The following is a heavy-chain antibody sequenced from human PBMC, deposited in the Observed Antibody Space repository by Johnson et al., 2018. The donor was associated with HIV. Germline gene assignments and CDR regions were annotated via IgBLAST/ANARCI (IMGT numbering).Heavy chain of an antibody. D-gene: IGHD2-15*01. CDR2: ISYDGSNK. Sequence: QVQLVESGGGVVQPGRSLRLSCAASGFTFSSYAMHWVRQAPGKGLEWVAVISYDGSNKYYADSVKGRFTISNDNSKNSLYVQMNSLRAEDTALYYCARVRRGSNLGAFDIWGQGTMVTVSS. CDR1: GFTFSSYA. CDR3: ARVRRGSNLGAFDI. V-gene: IGHV3-30*04. J-gene: IGHJ3*02.